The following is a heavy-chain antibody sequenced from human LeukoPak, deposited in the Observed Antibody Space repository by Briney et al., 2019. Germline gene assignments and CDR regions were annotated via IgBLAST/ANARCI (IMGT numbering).Heavy chain of an antibody. Sequence: PSETLSLTCTVSGGSISSYYWSWIRQPPGKGLEWIGYIYYSGSTNYNPSLKSRVTISVDTSKNQFSLKLSSVTAADTAVYYCAREGGIAAAGTPTHDAFDIWGQGTMVTVSS. CDR1: GGSISSYY. CDR2: IYYSGST. D-gene: IGHD6-13*01. CDR3: AREGGIAAAGTPTHDAFDI. V-gene: IGHV4-59*01. J-gene: IGHJ3*02.